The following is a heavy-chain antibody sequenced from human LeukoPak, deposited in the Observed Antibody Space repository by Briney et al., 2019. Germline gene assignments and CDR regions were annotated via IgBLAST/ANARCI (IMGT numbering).Heavy chain of an antibody. CDR3: ARGPLRFLEWLLAFDY. CDR1: GYTFTGYY. CDR2: INPNSGGT. Sequence: GASVKVSCKASGYTFTGYYMHWVRQAPGQGLEWMGWINPNSGGTNYAQKFQGRVTMTRDTSISTAYMELSRLRSDDTAVYYCARGPLRFLEWLLAFDYWGQGTLVTVSS. V-gene: IGHV1-2*02. D-gene: IGHD3-3*01. J-gene: IGHJ4*02.